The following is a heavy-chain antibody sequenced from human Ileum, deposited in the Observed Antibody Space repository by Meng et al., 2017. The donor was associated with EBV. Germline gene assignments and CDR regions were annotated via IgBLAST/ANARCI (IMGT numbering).Heavy chain of an antibody. J-gene: IGHJ5*02. D-gene: IGHD3-22*01. CDR3: AREARSSGYHPGIGP. V-gene: IGHV4-34*02. CDR2: INHSGST. CDR1: GGFFSGYY. Sequence: QPPPWGAGVLKPSETLSLTWAVYGGFFSGYYWSWIRQSPGKGLEWIGEINHSGSTNYNPSLKSRVTISVDTSKNQFSLKLTSVTAADTAVYYCAREARSSGYHPGIGPWGQGTLVTVSS.